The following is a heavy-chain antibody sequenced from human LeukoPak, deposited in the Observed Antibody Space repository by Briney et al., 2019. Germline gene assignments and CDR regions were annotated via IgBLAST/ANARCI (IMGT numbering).Heavy chain of an antibody. V-gene: IGHV3-9*01. Sequence: PGGSLRLSCAASGFTFDDFAMHWVRQAPGKGLEWVSSISWNSGTLAYADSVKGRFTISRDNAKNSLYLQMNSLRAEDTALYYCAKDYIEYSSSSFWSYFDYWGQGTLVTSPQ. CDR1: GFTFDDFA. D-gene: IGHD6-6*01. CDR3: AKDYIEYSSSSFWSYFDY. J-gene: IGHJ4*02. CDR2: ISWNSGTL.